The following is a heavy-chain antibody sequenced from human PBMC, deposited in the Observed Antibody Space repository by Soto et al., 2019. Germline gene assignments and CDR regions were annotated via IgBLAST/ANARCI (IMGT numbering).Heavy chain of an antibody. Sequence: LSLTCTISGDSISSYYWSWIRQPPGKGLEWIAYIYYSGSTNYNPSLRSRVTIPVDTSKNQFSLKLSSVTAADTAIYYCARDLWGYCGTNCYPLDVWGQGTTVTVSS. CDR1: GDSISSYY. CDR3: ARDLWGYCGTNCYPLDV. J-gene: IGHJ6*02. V-gene: IGHV4-59*01. D-gene: IGHD2-21*02. CDR2: IYYSGST.